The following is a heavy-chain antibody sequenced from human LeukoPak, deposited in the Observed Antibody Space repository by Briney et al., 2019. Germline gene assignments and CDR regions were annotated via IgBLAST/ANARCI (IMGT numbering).Heavy chain of an antibody. CDR2: ISSSGSTI. CDR3: ARDMVSGYYGYFDY. Sequence: GGSLRLSCAASGFTFSSYEMNWVRQAPGKGLEWVSYISSSGSTIYYADSVRGRFTISRDNAKNSLYLQMNSLRAEDTAVYYCARDMVSGYYGYFDYWGQGTLVTVSS. D-gene: IGHD3-10*01. CDR1: GFTFSSYE. J-gene: IGHJ4*02. V-gene: IGHV3-48*03.